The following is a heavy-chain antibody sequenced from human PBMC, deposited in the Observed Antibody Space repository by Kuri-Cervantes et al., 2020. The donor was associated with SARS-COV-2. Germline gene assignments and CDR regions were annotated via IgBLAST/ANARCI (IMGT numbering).Heavy chain of an antibody. CDR1: GGSISSGGYY. Sequence: LRLSCTVSGGSISSGGYYWSWIRQPPGKGLGWIGYIYHSGSTYYNPSLKSRVTISVDRSKNQFSLKLSSVTAADTAVYYCARGFSAVVVAHWYFDLWGRGTLVTVSS. D-gene: IGHD3-22*01. J-gene: IGHJ2*01. CDR3: ARGFSAVVVAHWYFDL. CDR2: IYHSGST. V-gene: IGHV4-30-2*01.